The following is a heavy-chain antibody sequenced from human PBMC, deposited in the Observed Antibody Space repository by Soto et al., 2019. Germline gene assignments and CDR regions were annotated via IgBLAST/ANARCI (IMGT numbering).Heavy chain of an antibody. D-gene: IGHD3-10*01. J-gene: IGHJ4*02. CDR3: VKDASMVRVHFDY. Sequence: EVQLVESGGGLVQPGRSLRLSCVASGFTFDDHAMHWVRQAPGKGLEWVSGITYNGGIIAYADSVKGRFTISRDNAKNSLYLQMNSLSAEDTALYYCVKDASMVRVHFDYWGQGTLVTVSS. CDR2: ITYNGGII. V-gene: IGHV3-9*01. CDR1: GFTFDDHA.